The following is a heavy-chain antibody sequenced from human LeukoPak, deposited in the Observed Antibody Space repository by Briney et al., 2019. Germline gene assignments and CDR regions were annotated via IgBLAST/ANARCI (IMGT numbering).Heavy chain of an antibody. V-gene: IGHV1-2*02. Sequence: ASVKVSCNASGYTFTGYYMHWVRQAPGQGLEWMGWINPNSGGTNYAQKFQGRVTMTRDTSISTAYMELSRLRSDDTAVYYCARDWGDHTLGDYWGQGTLVTVSS. J-gene: IGHJ4*02. CDR2: INPNSGGT. CDR1: GYTFTGYY. D-gene: IGHD2-21*02. CDR3: ARDWGDHTLGDY.